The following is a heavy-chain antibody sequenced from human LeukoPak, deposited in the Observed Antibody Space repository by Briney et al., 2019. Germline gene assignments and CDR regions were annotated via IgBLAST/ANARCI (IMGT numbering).Heavy chain of an antibody. J-gene: IGHJ6*03. Sequence: PGGSLRLSCAASGFTFSSYAMSWVRQAPGKGLEWVSAISGSGGSTYYADSVKGRFTISRDNSKNTLYLQMNSLRAEDTDVYYCAKDRSGIKAVAWKTYYYYYMDVWGKGTMVTVSS. CDR1: GFTFSSYA. V-gene: IGHV3-23*01. D-gene: IGHD6-19*01. CDR2: ISGSGGST. CDR3: AKDRSGIKAVAWKTYYYYYMDV.